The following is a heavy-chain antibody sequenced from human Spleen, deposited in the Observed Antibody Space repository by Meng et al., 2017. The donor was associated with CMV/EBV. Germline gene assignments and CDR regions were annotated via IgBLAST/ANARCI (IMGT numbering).Heavy chain of an antibody. J-gene: IGHJ4*02. CDR3: AVSPIRGVSSYYFDY. V-gene: IGHV1-2*02. D-gene: IGHD3-10*01. CDR1: GYTFTGYY. Sequence: ASVKVSCKASGYTFTGYYMNWVRQAPGQGLEWMGGINPNNGGTKYAQRFQGRVTMARDTSISTAYMELSRLRSDDTAVYYCAVSPIRGVSSYYFDYWGRGTLVTVSS. CDR2: INPNNGGT.